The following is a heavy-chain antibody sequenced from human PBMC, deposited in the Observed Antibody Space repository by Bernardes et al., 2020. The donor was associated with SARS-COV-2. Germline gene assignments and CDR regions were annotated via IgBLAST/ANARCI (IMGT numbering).Heavy chain of an antibody. J-gene: IGHJ6*02. CDR1: GGSISSGGYY. CDR2: IYYSGST. CDR3: AREWSSITIFGVVIRGGMDV. V-gene: IGHV4-31*03. Sequence: SETLSLTCTVSGGSISSGGYYWSWIRQHPGKGLEWIGYIYYSGSTYYNPSLKSRVTISVDTSKNQFSLKLSSVTAADTAVYYCAREWSSITIFGVVIRGGMDVWGQGTTVTVSS. D-gene: IGHD3-3*01.